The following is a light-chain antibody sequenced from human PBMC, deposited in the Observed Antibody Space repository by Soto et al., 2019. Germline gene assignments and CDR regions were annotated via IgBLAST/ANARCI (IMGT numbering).Light chain of an antibody. CDR2: GAS. J-gene: IGKJ4*01. V-gene: IGKV3D-15*01. CDR1: QSVSSN. CDR3: QQYNNWPLT. Sequence: EIVRTQSPATLSVSPGERATLSCRASQSVSSNVAWYQQKPGQAPRLLIYGASTRATGIPARFSGSGSGTEFTLTISSLQSEDFAVYYCQQYNNWPLTFGGGTKVEIK.